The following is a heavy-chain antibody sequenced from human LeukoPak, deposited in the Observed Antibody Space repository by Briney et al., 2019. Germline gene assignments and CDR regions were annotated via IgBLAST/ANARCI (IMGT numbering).Heavy chain of an antibody. CDR3: ARDRWRPATGYYYYYGMDV. D-gene: IGHD2-21*02. CDR1: GDSVSSNSAA. J-gene: IGHJ6*02. CDR2: TYYRSKWYN. V-gene: IGHV6-1*01. Sequence: SQTLSLTCAISGDSVSSNSAAWNWIRQSPSRGLEWLGRTYYRSKWYNDYAVSVKSRITINPDTSKNQSSLQLNSVTPEDTAVYYCARDRWRPATGYYYYYGMDVWGQGTTVTVSS.